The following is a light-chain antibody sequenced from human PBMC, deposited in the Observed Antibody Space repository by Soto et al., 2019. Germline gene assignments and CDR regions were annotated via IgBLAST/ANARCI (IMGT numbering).Light chain of an antibody. V-gene: IGKV4-1*01. Sequence: DIVMTQSPDSLAVSLGERATINCKSSQSVLYSSNNKNYLAGYQQKPGQPPKLLIYWASTRESGVPDRFSGSGSGKEFTLTISSLQAEDVAFYYCQQYYSTPLTFGPGPKVDIK. CDR2: WAS. CDR1: QSVLYSSNNKNY. CDR3: QQYYSTPLT. J-gene: IGKJ3*01.